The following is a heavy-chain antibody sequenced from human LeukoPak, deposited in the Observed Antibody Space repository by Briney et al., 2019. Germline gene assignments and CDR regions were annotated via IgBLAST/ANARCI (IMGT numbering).Heavy chain of an antibody. Sequence: GGSLRLSCAASGFTFSSYAMNWVHQAPGKGLEWVSTISGGGDRIYYADSVKGRFTISRDNSKNTLYLQMNSLRAEDTAVYYCAKGPRTVRFGDRHKGMFDYWGQGTLVTVSS. CDR1: GFTFSSYA. D-gene: IGHD3-10*01. V-gene: IGHV3-23*01. CDR2: ISGGGDRI. J-gene: IGHJ4*02. CDR3: AKGPRTVRFGDRHKGMFDY.